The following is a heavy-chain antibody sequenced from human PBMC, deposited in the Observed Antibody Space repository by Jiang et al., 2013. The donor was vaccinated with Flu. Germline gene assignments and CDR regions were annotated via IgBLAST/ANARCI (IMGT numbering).Heavy chain of an antibody. CDR2: IRYDGSSQ. J-gene: IGHJ4*02. Sequence: VVQPGGSLRLSCAASGFTFSIYGMHWVRQAPGKGLEWVAFIRYDGSSQDYAGSVKGRFTISRDNSKNTLYLQMNSLRVEDTAVYYCAKLVYYDSSGYFDYWGQGTLVTVSS. CDR3: AKLVYYDSSGYFDY. D-gene: IGHD3-22*01. V-gene: IGHV3-30*02. CDR1: GFTFSIYG.